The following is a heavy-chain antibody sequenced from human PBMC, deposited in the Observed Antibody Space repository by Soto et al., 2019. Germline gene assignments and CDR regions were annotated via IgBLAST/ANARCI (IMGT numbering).Heavy chain of an antibody. D-gene: IGHD1-20*01. J-gene: IGHJ6*02. CDR2: INSDGSST. V-gene: IGHV3-74*01. Sequence: EVQLVESGGGLVQPGGSLRLSCVASGFTFSSNWMHWVRQAPGKGLVWVSRINSDGSSTSYADSVKGRFTISRDTAKNTLYLQMNSLRAEDTAVYYWARGDYNRQAYGMDVWGQGTTVTVSS. CDR1: GFTFSSNW. CDR3: ARGDYNRQAYGMDV.